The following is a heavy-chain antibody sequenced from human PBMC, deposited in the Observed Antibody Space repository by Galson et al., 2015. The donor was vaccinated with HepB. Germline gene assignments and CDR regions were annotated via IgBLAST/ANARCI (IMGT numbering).Heavy chain of an antibody. CDR1: GFPYSRYW. V-gene: IGHV3-7*01. Sequence: SLRLSCADSGFPYSRYWMSWVRQAPGKGLESVANINQDGSEKYYVDSVKGRFTISSDNAENSLYLQVNSLRAEDTAVYYCAREEMATTYDDYYYMDVWGKGTTVTVSS. CDR2: INQDGSEK. J-gene: IGHJ6*03. CDR3: AREEMATTYDDYYYMDV. D-gene: IGHD5-24*01.